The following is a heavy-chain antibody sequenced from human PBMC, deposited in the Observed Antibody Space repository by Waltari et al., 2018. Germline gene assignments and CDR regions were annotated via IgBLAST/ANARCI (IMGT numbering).Heavy chain of an antibody. J-gene: IGHJ4*02. V-gene: IGHV4-4*02. CDR2: VLGSGRT. D-gene: IGHD2-15*01. CDR3: ARDRGRGLYLDT. Sequence: QLQLQESCPGLAKPSGTLSLICAVFGDSMNYWWSWVRQPPGKGLEWIGQVLGSGRTNYNPSFASRVTISLDTSTHQFALKMTSATAADTALYYCARDRGRGLYLDTWGQGILVTVSP. CDR1: GDSMNYW.